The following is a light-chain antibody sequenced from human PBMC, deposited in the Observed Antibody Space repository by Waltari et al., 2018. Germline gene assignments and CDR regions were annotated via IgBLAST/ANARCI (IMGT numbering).Light chain of an antibody. V-gene: IGLV7-46*01. J-gene: IGLJ3*02. CDR1: TGDVPSGHY. Sequence: QAVVTQEPSLTVPPGGTVTPTCGSSTGDVPSGHYPYWFQQEPGQPPRTLIYDTNNKHSWTPARFSGFLLGGKAALTLSGAQPEDEADYYCMLYYSGSWVFGGGTKLTVL. CDR3: MLYYSGSWV. CDR2: DTN.